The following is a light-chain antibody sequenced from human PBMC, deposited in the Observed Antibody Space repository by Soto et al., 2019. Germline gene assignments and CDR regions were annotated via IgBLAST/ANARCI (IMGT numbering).Light chain of an antibody. V-gene: IGKV1-9*01. CDR2: AAS. CDR3: QQLNSYSFT. Sequence: DIQLTQSPSFLSASVGDRVTITCRASQGISSYLAWYQQKPGKAPKLLIYAASTLQSGVPSRFSGSGSGTEFPLTISGLQPEDFANYYCQQLNSYSFTFGPGTKVDIK. CDR1: QGISSY. J-gene: IGKJ3*01.